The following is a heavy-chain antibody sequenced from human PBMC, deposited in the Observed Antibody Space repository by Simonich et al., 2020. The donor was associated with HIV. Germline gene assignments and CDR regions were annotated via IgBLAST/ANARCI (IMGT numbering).Heavy chain of an antibody. CDR3: GRRHSWGGWFDP. Sequence: EVQLVQSGAEVKKPGESLKISCKGSGYSFTSYWIGWVRQMPGKGLEWRGIIYPGDLDTRYRPYVRGQVNNHAEKVIRPAYREWGSLKASDTAKYYCGRRHSWGGWFDPWGQGTLVTGSS. CDR1: GYSFTSYW. D-gene: IGHD6-13*01. CDR2: IYPGDLDT. V-gene: IGHV5-51*01. J-gene: IGHJ5*02.